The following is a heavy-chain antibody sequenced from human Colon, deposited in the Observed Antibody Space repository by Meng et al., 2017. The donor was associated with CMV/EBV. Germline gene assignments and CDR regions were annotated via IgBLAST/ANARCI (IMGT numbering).Heavy chain of an antibody. V-gene: IGHV3-21*06. D-gene: IGHD2-2*01. Sequence: GESLKISCAASGFTFSNYAMSWVRQAPGKGLEWVSYVSASGESIYYADSVKRRFTISRDNAKSVLYLQMNSLRVEDTALYYCARGYCRSASCYRNPWVVWAFDIWGRGTMVTVSS. CDR1: GFTFSNYA. J-gene: IGHJ3*02. CDR3: ARGYCRSASCYRNPWVVWAFDI. CDR2: VSASGESI.